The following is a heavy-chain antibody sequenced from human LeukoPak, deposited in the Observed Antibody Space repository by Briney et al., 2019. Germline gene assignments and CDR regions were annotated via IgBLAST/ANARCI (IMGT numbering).Heavy chain of an antibody. Sequence: GGSLRLSCAASGFTFSSYAMSWVRQAPGKGLEWVSAISGSGGSTYYADSVKGRFTISRDNAKNSLYLQMNSLRAEDTAVYYCARGRGSGPYFDYWGQGTLVTVSS. J-gene: IGHJ4*02. CDR3: ARGRGSGPYFDY. V-gene: IGHV3-23*01. D-gene: IGHD6-19*01. CDR1: GFTFSSYA. CDR2: ISGSGGST.